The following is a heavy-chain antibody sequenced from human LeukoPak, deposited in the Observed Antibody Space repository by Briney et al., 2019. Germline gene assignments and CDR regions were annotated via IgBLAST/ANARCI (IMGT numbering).Heavy chain of an antibody. J-gene: IGHJ5*02. CDR1: GFTFSSYW. V-gene: IGHV3-74*01. D-gene: IGHD6-19*01. CDR3: ARLYSSGWYQP. CDR2: IKGDGTIT. Sequence: PGGSLRLSCAASGFTFSSYWMHWVRQTPGKGLVWVSRIKGDGTITNYADSVKGRFTISRDNAKNTLYLQMNSLRAEDTAVYYCARLYSSGWYQPWGQGILVTVSS.